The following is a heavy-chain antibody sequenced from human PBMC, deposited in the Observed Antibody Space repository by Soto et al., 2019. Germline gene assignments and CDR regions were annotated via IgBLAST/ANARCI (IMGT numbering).Heavy chain of an antibody. V-gene: IGHV4-34*01. CDR2: INHSGST. CDR3: ARAPRITIFGVVITSSYYYYGMDV. Sequence: PSETLSLTCAVYGGSFSGYYWSWIRQPPGKGLEWIGEINHSGSTNYNPSLKSRVTISVDTSKNQFSLKLSSVTAADTAVYYCARAPRITIFGVVITSSYYYYGMDVWGQGTTVTVS. D-gene: IGHD3-3*01. J-gene: IGHJ6*02. CDR1: GGSFSGYY.